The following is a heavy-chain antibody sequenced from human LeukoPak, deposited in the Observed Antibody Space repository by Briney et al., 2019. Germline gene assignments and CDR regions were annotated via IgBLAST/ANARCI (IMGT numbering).Heavy chain of an antibody. V-gene: IGHV3-23*01. CDR1: GFTFSSYG. CDR2: TSGSGGST. CDR3: ASNALFAAGTRWRTSSDY. J-gene: IGHJ4*02. D-gene: IGHD6-13*01. Sequence: GGTLRLSCAASGFTFSSYGVSWVRQAPGKGLEWVSATSGSGGSTYYADSVKGHFTISRDNSKNTLYLQMNSLRAEDTAVYYCASNALFAAGTRWRTSSDYWGQGTLVTVSS.